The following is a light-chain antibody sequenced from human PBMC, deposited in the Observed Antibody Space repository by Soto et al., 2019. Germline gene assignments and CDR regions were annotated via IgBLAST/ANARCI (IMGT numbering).Light chain of an antibody. J-gene: IGLJ2*01. CDR1: NNDIGGYNY. Sequence: QSVLTQPPSASASPGQSVTISCTGTNNDIGGYNYVSWYQHHPGKAPQLIIYDVTKRPSGVLDRFSGSQSGNTPSLTVAGLQTYDEAEYFCSSYAGSSNLVFGTGTKLTVL. CDR3: SSYAGSSNLV. CDR2: DVT. V-gene: IGLV2-8*01.